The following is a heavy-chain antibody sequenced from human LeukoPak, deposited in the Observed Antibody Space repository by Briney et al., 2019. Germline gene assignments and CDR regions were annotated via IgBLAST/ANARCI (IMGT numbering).Heavy chain of an antibody. CDR1: GFTFSSYS. V-gene: IGHV3-48*01. Sequence: GGSLRLSCAASGFTFSSYSMNWVRQAPGKGPEWVSYISSSSSTIYYADSVKGRFTISRDNAKNSLYLQMNSLRAEDMAVYYCARAPFGVVIPYMDVWGKGTTVTVSS. CDR3: ARAPFGVVIPYMDV. D-gene: IGHD3-3*01. CDR2: ISSSSSTI. J-gene: IGHJ6*03.